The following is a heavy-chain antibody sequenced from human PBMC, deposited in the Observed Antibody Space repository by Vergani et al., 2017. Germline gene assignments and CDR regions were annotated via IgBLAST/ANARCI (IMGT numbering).Heavy chain of an antibody. Sequence: QVNLVGSGGGVVQPGRSLRLSCATYGFIFQNYTMHWVRQAPGKGLEWVSFIRYDGSSEYYGDSVKGRFTISRDKSQNTVNLQMNSLRTEDTAVYFCANSVIAGNVGVAYFGMDVWGRGTTVTVSS. J-gene: IGHJ6*02. D-gene: IGHD2/OR15-2a*01. CDR1: GFIFQNYT. CDR2: IRYDGSSE. V-gene: IGHV3-30*02. CDR3: ANSVIAGNVGVAYFGMDV.